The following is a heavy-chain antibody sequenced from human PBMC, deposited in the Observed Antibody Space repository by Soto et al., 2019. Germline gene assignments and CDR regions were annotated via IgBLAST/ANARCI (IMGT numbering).Heavy chain of an antibody. V-gene: IGHV3-30*02. CDR3: AKEYHNFWSGFLDK. CDR1: GFTFSNYA. J-gene: IGHJ4*02. Sequence: GGSLRLSCAASGFTFSNYAVTWVRQAPGKGLEWVATIRDDGSNRFYADSVKGRFTISRDNDKNTLYLQMNSLRGEDTAVYHCAKEYHNFWSGFLDKWGQGTLVTVPQ. D-gene: IGHD3-3*01. CDR2: IRDDGSNR.